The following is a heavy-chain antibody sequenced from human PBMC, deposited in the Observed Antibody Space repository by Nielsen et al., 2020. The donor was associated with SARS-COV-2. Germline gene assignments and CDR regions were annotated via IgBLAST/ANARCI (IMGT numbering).Heavy chain of an antibody. Sequence: SGPTLVKPTQTLSLTCTFSGFSLTTNGACVTWVRQPPGKALEWLARIDWDDAKYYTTSLSTRLTISKDTSKNQVVLTMTNMDPVDTATYYCARTLGYCCGMDVWGQGTTVTVSS. J-gene: IGHJ6*02. CDR3: ARTLGYCCGMDV. CDR1: GFSLTTNGAC. D-gene: IGHD2-15*01. CDR2: IDWDDAK. V-gene: IGHV2-70*11.